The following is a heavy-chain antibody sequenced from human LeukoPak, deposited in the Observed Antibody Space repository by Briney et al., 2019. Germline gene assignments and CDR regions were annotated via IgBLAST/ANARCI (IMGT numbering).Heavy chain of an antibody. CDR2: INWNGGST. V-gene: IGHV3-20*04. D-gene: IGHD3-22*01. Sequence: GGSLRLSCAASGFSFDDYGMSWVRQAPGKGLEWVSGINWNGGSTDYADSVKGRFTISRDNAKNSLYLHMNSLRAEDTAFYYCARDKQIDYSFYYMDVWGKGTTVTVSS. J-gene: IGHJ6*03. CDR3: ARDKQIDYSFYYMDV. CDR1: GFSFDDYG.